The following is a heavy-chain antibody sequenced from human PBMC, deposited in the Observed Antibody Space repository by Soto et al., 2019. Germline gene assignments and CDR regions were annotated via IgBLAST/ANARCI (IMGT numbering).Heavy chain of an antibody. V-gene: IGHV4-4*07. CDR1: GGSISKFY. CDR2: VYATGTT. D-gene: IGHD4-17*01. J-gene: IGHJ5*02. Sequence: VSGGSISKFYWSWIRKTAGKGLEWMGRVYATGTTDYNPSLRSRVAMSVDISKKTFSLRLTSVTAADTGVYYCVRDGSKTLRDWFDPWGQGKLVTVSS. CDR3: VRDGSKTLRDWFDP.